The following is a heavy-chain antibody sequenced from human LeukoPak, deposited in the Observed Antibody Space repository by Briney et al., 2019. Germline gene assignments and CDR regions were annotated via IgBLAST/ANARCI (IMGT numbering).Heavy chain of an antibody. CDR1: GFTFSDYY. J-gene: IGHJ4*02. CDR3: ARGDVLRYFDWGDLDY. V-gene: IGHV3-11*04. Sequence: GGSLRLSCAASGFTFSDYYMSWIRQAPGKGLEWVSYISSSGNTKYYADSVKGRFTISRDNAKNSLYLQMNSLRAEDTAVYYCARGDVLRYFDWGDLDYWGQGTLVTVSS. D-gene: IGHD3-9*01. CDR2: ISSSGNTK.